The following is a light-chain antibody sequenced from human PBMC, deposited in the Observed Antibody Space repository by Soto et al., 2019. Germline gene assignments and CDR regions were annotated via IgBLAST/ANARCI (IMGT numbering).Light chain of an antibody. J-gene: IGKJ4*01. CDR2: GAS. V-gene: IGKV3-20*01. CDR3: QQYGSSPLLT. CDR1: QSVSSSY. Sequence: EIVLTQSPGTLSLSPGERATLSCRASQSVSSSYLAWYQQKPGQAPRLLIYGASSRATDIPDRFSCSGSVADFTLTISRLEPEDFAVYYCQQYGSSPLLTFGGGTKGEIK.